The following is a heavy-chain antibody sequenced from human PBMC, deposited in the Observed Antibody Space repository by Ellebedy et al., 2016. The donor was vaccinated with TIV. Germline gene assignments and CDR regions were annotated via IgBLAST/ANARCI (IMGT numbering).Heavy chain of an antibody. Sequence: SETLSLXCTVSGGSISSYYWSWIRQPPGKGLEWIGYIYYSGSTNYNPSLKSRVTISVDTSKNQFSLKLSSVTAADTAVYYCARIIWEPDYYGSGSVFDPWGQGTLVTVSS. D-gene: IGHD3-10*01. CDR2: IYYSGST. CDR1: GGSISSYY. V-gene: IGHV4-59*01. J-gene: IGHJ5*02. CDR3: ARIIWEPDYYGSGSVFDP.